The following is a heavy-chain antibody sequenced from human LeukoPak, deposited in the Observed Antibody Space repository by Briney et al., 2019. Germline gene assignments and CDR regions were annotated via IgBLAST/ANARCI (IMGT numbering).Heavy chain of an antibody. D-gene: IGHD4-17*01. J-gene: IGHJ3*02. CDR2: IIPIFGTA. V-gene: IGHV1-69*01. CDR1: GGTFSSYA. CDR3: ARTSMTTVTTGDAFDI. Sequence: ASVKVSCKASGGTFSSYAISWVRQAPGQGLEWMGGIIPIFGTANYAQKFQGRVTITADESTSTAYMELSSLRSEDTAVYYCARTSMTTVTTGDAFDIWGQGTMVTVSS.